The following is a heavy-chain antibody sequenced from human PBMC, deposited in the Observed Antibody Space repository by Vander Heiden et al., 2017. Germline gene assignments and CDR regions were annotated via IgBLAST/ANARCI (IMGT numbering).Heavy chain of an antibody. D-gene: IGHD4-17*01. CDR1: GGSIRSSSYY. Sequence: QLQLQESGPGLVKPSETLSLTCTVSGGSIRSSSYYWGWIRQPPGKGLEWIGSIYYSGSTYYNPSLKSRVTISVDTSKNQFSLKLSSVTAADTAVYYCARDYGDYIGGGYYYYYGMDVWGQGTTVTVSS. CDR3: ARDYGDYIGGGYYYYYGMDV. V-gene: IGHV4-39*01. CDR2: IYYSGST. J-gene: IGHJ6*02.